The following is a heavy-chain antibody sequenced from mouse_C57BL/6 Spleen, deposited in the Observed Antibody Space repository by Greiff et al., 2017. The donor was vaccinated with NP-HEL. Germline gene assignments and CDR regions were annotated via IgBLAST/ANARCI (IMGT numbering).Heavy chain of an antibody. V-gene: IGHV1-22*01. CDR1: GYTFTDYN. CDR3: ARWGTTVGYFDV. D-gene: IGHD1-1*01. Sequence: VQLKQSGPELVKPGASVKMSCKASGYTFTDYNMHWVKQSHGKSLEWIGYINPNNGGTSYNQKFKGKATLTVNKSSSTAYMELRSLTSEDSAVYYCARWGTTVGYFDVWGTGTTVTVSS. CDR2: INPNNGGT. J-gene: IGHJ1*03.